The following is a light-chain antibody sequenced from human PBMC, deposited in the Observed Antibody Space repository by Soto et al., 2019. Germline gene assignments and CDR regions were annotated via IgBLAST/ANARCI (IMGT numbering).Light chain of an antibody. CDR1: QILLYYFNNKNY. Sequence: DIVLTQSPDSLSVSLGERATINFISRQILLYYFNNKNYLSWFQQRPGQSPRLLIYWASSRDSGVPDRFSGSGSGTDFTLTISSLQAEDVAVYYCQQSFGPPWTFGQGTKVDIK. J-gene: IGKJ1*01. CDR2: WAS. V-gene: IGKV4-1*01. CDR3: QQSFGPPWT.